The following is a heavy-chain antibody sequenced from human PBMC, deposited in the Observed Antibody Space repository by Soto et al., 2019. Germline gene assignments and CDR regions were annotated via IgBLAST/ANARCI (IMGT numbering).Heavy chain of an antibody. J-gene: IGHJ6*02. CDR3: VKGSRGEYYYYYNGVDV. Sequence: EVQVVESGGGLVQPGGSLRLSCAGSGFNFNNFAMHWVRQAPGTGREYVSSISDTGGSTFHADSVKGRFIISRDNSKGTLFLQMSSLRVEDTAVYYCVKGSRGEYYYYYNGVDVWGQGTTVTVSS. V-gene: IGHV3-64D*06. CDR2: ISDTGGST. D-gene: IGHD3-16*01. CDR1: GFNFNNFA.